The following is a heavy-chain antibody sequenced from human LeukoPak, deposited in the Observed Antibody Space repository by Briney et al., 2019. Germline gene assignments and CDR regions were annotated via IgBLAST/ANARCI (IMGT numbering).Heavy chain of an antibody. Sequence: GGSLRLSCAASGFTFSSVTMNWVRQAPGKGLEWVSFISGSSNYKYYADSVKGRFTISRDNAKNSLYLQMNSLRAEDTAVYYCARGPPGESLDIWGRGTMVTVSS. CDR2: ISGSSNYK. V-gene: IGHV3-21*06. CDR1: GFTFSSVT. CDR3: ARGPPGESLDI. D-gene: IGHD3-16*01. J-gene: IGHJ3*02.